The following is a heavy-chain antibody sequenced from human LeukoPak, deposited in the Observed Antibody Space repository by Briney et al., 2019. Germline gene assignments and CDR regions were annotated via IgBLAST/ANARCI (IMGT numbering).Heavy chain of an antibody. D-gene: IGHD3-3*01. CDR1: GFTVSNNY. CDR2: TCSGET. V-gene: IGHV3-66*01. CDR3: VRDQFS. Sequence: GGSLRLSCAASGFTVSNNYMSWVRQAPGRLEWLSVTCSGETQYADSVKGRFTISRDDSKNTLYLQMNSLRAEDTAIYYCVRDQFSWGQGTTVTVSS. J-gene: IGHJ6*02.